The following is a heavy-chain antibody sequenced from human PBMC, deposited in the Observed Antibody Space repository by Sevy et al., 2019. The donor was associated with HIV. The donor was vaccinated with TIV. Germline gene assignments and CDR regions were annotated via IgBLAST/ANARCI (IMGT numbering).Heavy chain of an antibody. CDR3: ARDYVGPTSIDYYYYGMDV. J-gene: IGHJ6*02. V-gene: IGHV3-21*01. CDR2: ISSSSSYI. CDR1: GFTFTNYN. Sequence: GGSLRLSCAASGFTFTNYNMNWVRQAPGKGLEWVSSISSSSSYIYYADSVKGRFTISRDNAKNSLYLQMNSLRAEETAVYYCARDYVGPTSIDYYYYGMDVWGQGTTVTVSS. D-gene: IGHD3-16*01.